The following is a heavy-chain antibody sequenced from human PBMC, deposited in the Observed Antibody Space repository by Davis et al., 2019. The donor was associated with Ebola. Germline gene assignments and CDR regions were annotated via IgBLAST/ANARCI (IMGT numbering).Heavy chain of an antibody. CDR1: GGTFSSYA. CDR3: ARDSRRTVYYYYYGMDV. CDR2: IIPILGIA. J-gene: IGHJ6*02. D-gene: IGHD4-17*01. V-gene: IGHV1-69*04. Sequence: SVKVSCKASGGTFSSYAISWVRQAPGQGLEWMGRIIPILGIANYAQKFQGRVTITADKSTSTAYMELNSLRSEDTAVYYCARDSRRTVYYYYYGMDVWGQGTTVTVSS.